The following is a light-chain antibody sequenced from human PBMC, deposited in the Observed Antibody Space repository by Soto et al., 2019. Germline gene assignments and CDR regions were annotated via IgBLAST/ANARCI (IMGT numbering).Light chain of an antibody. CDR2: DAS. V-gene: IGKV1-5*01. CDR1: QSISNW. Sequence: DIQMTQSPSTLSASVGARVSITCRASQSISNWLAWYQQKPGKAPKLLSYDASSLESGVPSRFSGSRSGTEFTLTISSLQPADFATYYCQQYNSFSRTFDQGTKVEIK. CDR3: QQYNSFSRT. J-gene: IGKJ1*01.